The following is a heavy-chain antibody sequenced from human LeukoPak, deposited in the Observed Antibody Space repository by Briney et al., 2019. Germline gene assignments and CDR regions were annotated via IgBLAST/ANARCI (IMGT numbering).Heavy chain of an antibody. V-gene: IGHV1-2*02. Sequence: EASVKVSCKASGYTFTGYYMHWVRQAPGQGLEWMGWINPNSGGTNYAQKFQGRVTMTRDTSISTAYMELSRLRSDDTAVYYCAREDLGALYDILTGYYNAPFDYWGQGTLVTVSS. CDR3: AREDLGALYDILTGYYNAPFDY. CDR1: GYTFTGYY. J-gene: IGHJ4*02. D-gene: IGHD3-9*01. CDR2: INPNSGGT.